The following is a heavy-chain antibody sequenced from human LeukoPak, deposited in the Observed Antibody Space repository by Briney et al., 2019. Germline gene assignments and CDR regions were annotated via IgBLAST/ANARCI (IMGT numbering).Heavy chain of an antibody. CDR2: INHSGST. V-gene: IGHV4-34*01. D-gene: IGHD2-2*01. Sequence: SETLSLTCAVYGGSFSGYYWSWIRQPPGKGLEWIGEINHSGSTNYNPSLKSRVTISVDTSKNQFSLKLSSVTAADTAVYYCASGGYCSSTSCQRVGNYYYYMDVWGKGTTVTVSS. J-gene: IGHJ6*03. CDR3: ASGGYCSSTSCQRVGNYYYYMDV. CDR1: GGSFSGYY.